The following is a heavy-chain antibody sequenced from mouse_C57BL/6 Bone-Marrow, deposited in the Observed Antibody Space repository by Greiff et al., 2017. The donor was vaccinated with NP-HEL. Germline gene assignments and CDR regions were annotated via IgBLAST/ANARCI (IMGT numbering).Heavy chain of an antibody. CDR1: GYTFTNYW. D-gene: IGHD1-1*01. CDR3: ASHYYGSSPFDY. Sequence: QVQLQQSGAELVRPGTSVKMSCKASGYTFTNYWIGWAKQRPGHGLEWIGDIYPGGGYTNYNEKFKGKATLTADKSSSTAYIQFSSLTSEDSAIYYCASHYYGSSPFDYWGQGTTLTVSS. J-gene: IGHJ2*01. CDR2: IYPGGGYT. V-gene: IGHV1-63*01.